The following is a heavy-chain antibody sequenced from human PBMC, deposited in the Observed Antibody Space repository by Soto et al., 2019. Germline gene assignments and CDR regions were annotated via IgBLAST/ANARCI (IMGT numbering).Heavy chain of an antibody. J-gene: IGHJ4*02. CDR2: IYPGDSDT. D-gene: IGHD3-22*01. V-gene: IGHV5-51*01. CDR1: GYSFTSFW. CDR3: ARGLYYYDSSGYYDY. Sequence: GESLKISCKGSGYSFTSFWVGWVRQMPGKGLEWMGIIYPGDSDTRYSPSFQGQVTISADKSISTAYLQWSSLKASDTAMYYCARGLYYYDSSGYYDYWGQGTLVTVSS.